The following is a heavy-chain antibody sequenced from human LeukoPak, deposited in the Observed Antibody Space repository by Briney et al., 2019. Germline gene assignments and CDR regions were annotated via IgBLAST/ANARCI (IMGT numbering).Heavy chain of an antibody. Sequence: SETLSRTCTVSGGSSSSYYWSWIRQPPGKGLEWIGYIYYSGSTNYNPSLKSRVTISVDTSKNQFSLKLSSVTAADTAVYYCARGVFSPDYWGQGTLVTVSS. CDR3: ARGVFSPDY. CDR1: GGSSSSYY. CDR2: IYYSGST. J-gene: IGHJ4*02. D-gene: IGHD5/OR15-5a*01. V-gene: IGHV4-59*01.